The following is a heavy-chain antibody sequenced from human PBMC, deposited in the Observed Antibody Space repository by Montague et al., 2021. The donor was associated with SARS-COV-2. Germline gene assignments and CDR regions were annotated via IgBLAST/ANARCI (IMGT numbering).Heavy chain of an antibody. J-gene: IGHJ5*02. CDR2: IGWRSGSI. Sequence: SLRLSCAASGFTFDDYVMHWVRQAPGKGLEWVSGIGWRSGSIGYADSVKGRFTTSRDNAKNSLYLQMNSLRAEDTALYHCAKGQKIQWLVFNSAPDWFDPWGQGTLVTVSS. CDR1: GFTFDDYV. CDR3: AKGQKIQWLVFNSAPDWFDP. D-gene: IGHD5-12*01. V-gene: IGHV3-9*01.